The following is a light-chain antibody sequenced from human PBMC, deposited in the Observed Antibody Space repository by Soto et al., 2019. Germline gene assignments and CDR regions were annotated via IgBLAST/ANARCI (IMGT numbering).Light chain of an antibody. J-gene: IGLJ1*01. Sequence: QSALTQPASVSGSPGQSITISCTGTSSDVGGYNFVSWYQQHPGKVPKLMIFDVNRRPSGVSDRFSGSKSGNTAFLTISGLPAEYEGDYYCCSYTSSSTHVFGSGTKVTVL. CDR1: SSDVGGYNF. CDR2: DVN. V-gene: IGLV2-14*03. CDR3: CSYTSSSTHV.